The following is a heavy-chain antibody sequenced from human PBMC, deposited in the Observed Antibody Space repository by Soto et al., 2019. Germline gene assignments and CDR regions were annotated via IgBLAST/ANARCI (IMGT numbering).Heavy chain of an antibody. CDR2: ISSSSSYI. V-gene: IGHV3-21*01. Sequence: VIQEPRKGLEWVSSISSSSSYIYYADSVKGRFTISRDNAKNSLYLQMNSLRAEDTAVYYCAREERDILTGYHYYYYMDVWGKGTTVTVSS. CDR3: AREERDILTGYHYYYYMDV. D-gene: IGHD3-9*01. J-gene: IGHJ6*03.